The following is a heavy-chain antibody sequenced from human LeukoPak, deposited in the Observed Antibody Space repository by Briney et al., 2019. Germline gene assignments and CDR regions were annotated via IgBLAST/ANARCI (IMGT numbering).Heavy chain of an antibody. CDR2: ISGSGGST. D-gene: IGHD2-15*01. CDR1: GFTFSSYA. CDR3: ARDRKDGNFFDY. Sequence: GGSLRLSCAASGFTFSSYAMSWVRQAPGKGLEWVSAISGSGGSTYYADSVKGRFTISRDNSKNTLYLQMNSLRAEDTAVYYCARDRKDGNFFDYWGQGTLVTVSS. V-gene: IGHV3-23*01. J-gene: IGHJ4*02.